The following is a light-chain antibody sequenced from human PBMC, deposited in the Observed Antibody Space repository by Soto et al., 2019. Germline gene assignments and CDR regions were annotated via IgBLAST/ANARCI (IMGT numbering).Light chain of an antibody. CDR2: GS. V-gene: IGLV1-40*01. Sequence: QAVVTQSPSVSGAPGQRVTISCTGSSSNIGAGYGVHWYQQLPGTAPKLLMYGSYRPSGVPDRFSGSKSGTSASLAITGLQPEDEADYYCQSFDNTLSAWVFGGGTKLTVL. J-gene: IGLJ3*02. CDR3: QSFDNTLSAWV. CDR1: SSNIGAGYG.